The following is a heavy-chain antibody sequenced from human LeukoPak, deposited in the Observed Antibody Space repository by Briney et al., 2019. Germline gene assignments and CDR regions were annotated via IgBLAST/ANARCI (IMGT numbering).Heavy chain of an antibody. J-gene: IGHJ3*02. Sequence: PGGSLRLSCAASGFTVSSNYMSWVRQAPGKGLEWVGRIKSKTDGGTTDYAAPVKGSFTISRDDSKNTLYLQMNSLKTEDTAVYYCTTDRDRDAFDIWGQGTMVTVSS. V-gene: IGHV3-15*01. CDR2: IKSKTDGGTT. CDR1: GFTVSSNY. D-gene: IGHD3-10*01. CDR3: TTDRDRDAFDI.